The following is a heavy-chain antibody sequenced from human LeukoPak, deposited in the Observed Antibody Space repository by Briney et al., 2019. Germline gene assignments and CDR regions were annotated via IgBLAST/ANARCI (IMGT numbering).Heavy chain of an antibody. Sequence: PGGSLRLSCAASGFTFSSYAMHWVRQTAGKGLELVSGISSNGGSTYYADSLKGRFTISRDNSNNTLYLQMSSLRAEDTAVYYCVKGPTYDSITYYFDYWGQGTLVTVSS. J-gene: IGHJ4*02. D-gene: IGHD3-22*01. CDR2: ISSNGGST. CDR3: VKGPTYDSITYYFDY. CDR1: GFTFSSYA. V-gene: IGHV3-64D*09.